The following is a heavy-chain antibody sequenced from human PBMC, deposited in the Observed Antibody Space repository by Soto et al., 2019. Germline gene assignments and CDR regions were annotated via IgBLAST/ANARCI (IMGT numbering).Heavy chain of an antibody. CDR2: IYNGGRT. CDR1: GDSISSDGYH. V-gene: IGHV4-30-4*01. J-gene: IGHJ4*02. CDR3: ARAPVGMDSINFFDH. Sequence: SETLSLTCTVSGDSISSDGYHWSWIRQSPGKGLEWIGYIYNGGRTFYRPSLESRINMSLDATKNSYSPRLTSVTAADTAVYYCARAPVGMDSINFFDHWGQGILVTVPQ. D-gene: IGHD2-8*01.